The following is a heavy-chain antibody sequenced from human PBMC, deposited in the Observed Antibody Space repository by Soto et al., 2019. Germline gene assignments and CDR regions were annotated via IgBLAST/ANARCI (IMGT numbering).Heavy chain of an antibody. V-gene: IGHV3-7*03. CDR1: GFTFSSYW. CDR3: AREGYDYVWGSYRHDAFDI. CDR2: IKQDGSEK. D-gene: IGHD3-16*02. Sequence: GGSLRLSCAASGFTFSSYWMSWVHQAPGKGLEWVANIKQDGSEKYYVDSVKGRFTISRDNAKNSLYLQMNSLRAEDTAVYYCAREGYDYVWGSYRHDAFDIWGQGTMVTVSS. J-gene: IGHJ3*02.